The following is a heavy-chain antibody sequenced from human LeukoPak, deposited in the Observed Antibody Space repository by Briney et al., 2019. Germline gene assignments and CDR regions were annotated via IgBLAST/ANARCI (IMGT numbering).Heavy chain of an antibody. J-gene: IGHJ4*02. Sequence: PGGSLRLSCAASGFTFSSYAMHWVRQAPGKGLEWVAVISYDGSNKYYADSVKGRFTISRDNSKNTLYLQMSSLRAEDTAVYYCAREANYDILTGYRPSVYWGQGTLVTVSS. CDR3: AREANYDILTGYRPSVY. D-gene: IGHD3-9*01. CDR2: ISYDGSNK. CDR1: GFTFSSYA. V-gene: IGHV3-30*14.